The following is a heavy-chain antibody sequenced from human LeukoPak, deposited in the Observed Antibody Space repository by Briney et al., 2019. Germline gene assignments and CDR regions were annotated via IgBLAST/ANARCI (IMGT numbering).Heavy chain of an antibody. Sequence: SGGSLRLSCAASGLTFTTYGMSWVRQAPGKGLEWVSAISGSGGSTYYADSVKGRFTISGDTSKNMLYLHMNSLRAGDTAVYYCAKDRGYNYGLFDYWGQGTLVTVSS. CDR1: GLTFTTYG. CDR3: AKDRGYNYGLFDY. CDR2: ISGSGGST. V-gene: IGHV3-23*01. D-gene: IGHD5-18*01. J-gene: IGHJ4*02.